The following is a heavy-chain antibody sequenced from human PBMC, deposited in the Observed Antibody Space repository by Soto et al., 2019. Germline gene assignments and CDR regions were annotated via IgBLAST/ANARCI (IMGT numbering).Heavy chain of an antibody. Sequence: EVQLLESGGGLVQPGGSLRLSCAASGFTFSNYAMTWVRQAPGKGLEWVSTISGSGAGTYYAASVKGRFTISRDNSKNTLYLQMSSLRAEDTAVYYCAKAPLRDCTITSCYVMDVWGQGTTVTVSS. CDR1: GFTFSNYA. CDR3: AKAPLRDCTITSCYVMDV. V-gene: IGHV3-23*01. J-gene: IGHJ6*02. D-gene: IGHD2-2*01. CDR2: ISGSGAGT.